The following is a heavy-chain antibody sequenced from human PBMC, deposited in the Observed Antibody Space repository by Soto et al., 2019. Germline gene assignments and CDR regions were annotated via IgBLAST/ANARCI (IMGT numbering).Heavy chain of an antibody. CDR3: AKEAYHNRGYYFDY. CDR1: GLTFSNYA. Sequence: EVHLLESGGGLVQPGGSLRLSCAASGLTFSNYAMSWVRQAPGKGLEWVSAISASGGSTYYADSVKGRFTISRDNSKNTVYLQMNSLRAEDTAIYYCAKEAYHNRGYYFDYWGQGTLVTVSS. J-gene: IGHJ4*02. D-gene: IGHD3-10*01. V-gene: IGHV3-23*01. CDR2: ISASGGST.